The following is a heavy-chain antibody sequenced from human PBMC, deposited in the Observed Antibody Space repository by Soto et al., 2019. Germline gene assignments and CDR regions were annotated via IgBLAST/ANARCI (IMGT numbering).Heavy chain of an antibody. V-gene: IGHV3-48*02. D-gene: IGHD3-10*02. CDR1: GFTFNTYS. Sequence: PGGSLRLSCAASGFTFNTYSMNWVRQAPGKGLEWISYISSVSSTIFYADSVKGRFTISRDNAKNSLYLQMNSLRDEDTALYYCSRGFFFCSGRLYYFGMDVWGQGTTVTVSS. J-gene: IGHJ6*02. CDR3: SRGFFFCSGRLYYFGMDV. CDR2: ISSVSSTI.